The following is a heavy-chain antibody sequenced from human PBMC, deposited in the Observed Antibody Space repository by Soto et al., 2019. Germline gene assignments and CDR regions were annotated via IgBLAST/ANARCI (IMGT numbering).Heavy chain of an antibody. Sequence: EVQLLESGGRLIQPGGSPRLSCAPSGFTFSGSAMTWVRQAPGKGLEWVSSISGSGGNTYYADSVKGRFTISRDNSKNTLSLQMNSLRADDTAVYYCARATRASVRTAMVRHNWFDSWGQGTLVTVSS. J-gene: IGHJ5*02. CDR2: ISGSGGNT. D-gene: IGHD5-18*01. CDR1: GFTFSGSA. CDR3: ARATRASVRTAMVRHNWFDS. V-gene: IGHV3-23*01.